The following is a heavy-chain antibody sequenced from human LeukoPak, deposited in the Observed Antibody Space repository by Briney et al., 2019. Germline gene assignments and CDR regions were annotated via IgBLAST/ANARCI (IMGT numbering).Heavy chain of an antibody. CDR2: ISSSSSYI. V-gene: IGHV3-21*01. CDR3: ARAREIVAVTSFPY. Sequence: PGGSLRLSCAASGFTFSSYSMNWVRQAPGKGLEWVSSISSSSSYIYYADSVKGRFTISRGNAKNSLYLQMNSLRAEDTAVYYCARAREIVAVTSFPYWGQGTLVTVSS. D-gene: IGHD3-22*01. J-gene: IGHJ4*02. CDR1: GFTFSSYS.